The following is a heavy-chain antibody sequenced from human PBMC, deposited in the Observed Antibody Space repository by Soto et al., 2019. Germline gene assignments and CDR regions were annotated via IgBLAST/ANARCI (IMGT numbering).Heavy chain of an antibody. CDR3: VTDNNWEDPG. CDR2: ISENSDTT. J-gene: IGHJ4*02. Sequence: GGSLRLSCVASGFTFSTNGMTWVRQAPGKGLEWVSIISENSDTTFYADSVKGRFTVSRDNSKNTLYLQMNSLRAEDTAIYYCVTDNNWEDPGWGRGTLVTVSS. V-gene: IGHV3-23*01. D-gene: IGHD1-26*01. CDR1: GFTFSTNG.